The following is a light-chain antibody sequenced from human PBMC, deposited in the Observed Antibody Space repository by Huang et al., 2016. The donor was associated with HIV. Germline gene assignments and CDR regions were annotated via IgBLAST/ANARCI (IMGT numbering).Light chain of an antibody. CDR3: QQSYSTPPMT. Sequence: DIQMTQSPSSLSASGGDRVTITCRASQSISSYLNWYQQKPGKAPKLLIYAASSLQSGVPSRFSGSGSGTDFTLTISSLQPEDFATYYCQQSYSTPPMTFGQGTKVEIK. CDR1: QSISSY. CDR2: AAS. J-gene: IGKJ1*01. V-gene: IGKV1-39*01.